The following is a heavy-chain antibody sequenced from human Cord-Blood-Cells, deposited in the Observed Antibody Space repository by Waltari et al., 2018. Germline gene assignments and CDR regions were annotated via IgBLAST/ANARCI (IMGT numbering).Heavy chain of an antibody. J-gene: IGHJ5*02. CDR2: INHSGST. V-gene: IGHV4-34*01. CDR3: AREYSSSSASFNWFDP. D-gene: IGHD6-6*01. Sequence: QVQLQQWGAGLLKPSETLSLTCAVYGGSFSGYYWSWIRHPPGKGREWIGEINHSGSTNYNPSLKSRVTISVDTSKNQFSLKLSSVTAADTAVYYCAREYSSSSASFNWFDPWGQGTLVTVSS. CDR1: GGSFSGYY.